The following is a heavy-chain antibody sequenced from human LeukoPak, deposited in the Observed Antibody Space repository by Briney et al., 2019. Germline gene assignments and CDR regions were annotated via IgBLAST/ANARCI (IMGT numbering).Heavy chain of an antibody. V-gene: IGHV4-39*01. CDR3: ARPHYSGTILDFDY. Sequence: KSSETLSLTCTVSGVSISSSSYYWGWIRQPPGKGLEWIGNIYNSGSTYYNPSLKSRVTISIDTSKNQFSLRLSSVTAADTAVYYCARPHYSGTILDFDYWGQGTLVTVSS. CDR2: IYNSGST. J-gene: IGHJ4*02. D-gene: IGHD1-26*01. CDR1: GVSISSSSYY.